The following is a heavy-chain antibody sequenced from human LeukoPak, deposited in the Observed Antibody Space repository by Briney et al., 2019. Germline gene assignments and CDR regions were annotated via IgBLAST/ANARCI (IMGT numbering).Heavy chain of an antibody. CDR1: GGTFSSYA. CDR3: ARKLERRGERRAFDI. D-gene: IGHD1-1*01. V-gene: IGHV1-69*13. CDR2: IIPIFGTA. J-gene: IGHJ3*02. Sequence: GASVKVSCKVSGGTFSSYAISWVRQAPGQGLEWMGGIIPIFGTANYAQKFQGRVTITADESTSTAYMELSSLRSEDTAVYYCARKLERRGERRAFDIWGRGTMVTVSS.